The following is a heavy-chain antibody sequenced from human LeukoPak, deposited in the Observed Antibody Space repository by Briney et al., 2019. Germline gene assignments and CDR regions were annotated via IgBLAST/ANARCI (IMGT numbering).Heavy chain of an antibody. Sequence: GSLRLSCAASGFTFSSYGMHWVRQAPGKGLAWVAVISYDGSNKYYADSVKGRFTISRDNSKNTLYLQMNSLRAEDTAVYYCAKDQGEVVPAPYGMDVWGQGTTVTVSS. CDR3: AKDQGEVVPAPYGMDV. CDR1: GFTFSSYG. J-gene: IGHJ6*02. D-gene: IGHD2-2*01. V-gene: IGHV3-30*18. CDR2: ISYDGSNK.